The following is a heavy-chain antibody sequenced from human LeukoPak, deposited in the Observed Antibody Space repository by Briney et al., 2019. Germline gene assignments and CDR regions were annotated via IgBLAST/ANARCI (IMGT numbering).Heavy chain of an antibody. Sequence: RWASVKVSCKASGYTFTSYYMHWVRQAPGQGLEWMGIINPSGGSTSYAQKFQGRVTMTRDTSTSTVYMELSSLRSEDTAVYYCARVGGYCSSTSCYTGLYYFDYWGQGTLVTVSS. V-gene: IGHV1-46*01. J-gene: IGHJ4*02. CDR1: GYTFTSYY. D-gene: IGHD2-2*02. CDR3: ARVGGYCSSTSCYTGLYYFDY. CDR2: INPSGGST.